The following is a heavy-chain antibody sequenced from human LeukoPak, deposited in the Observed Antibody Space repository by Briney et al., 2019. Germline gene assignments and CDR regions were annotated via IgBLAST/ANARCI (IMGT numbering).Heavy chain of an antibody. CDR2: ISAYNGNT. Sequence: ASVKVSCEASGYTFTSYGISWVRQAPGQGLEWMGWISAYNGNTNYAQKFQGRVTMTTDTSTSTAYMELRSLRSDDTAVYYCARDLFFYDSGGYHDTFDIWGQGTMVTVSS. J-gene: IGHJ3*02. CDR3: ARDLFFYDSGGYHDTFDI. D-gene: IGHD3-22*01. V-gene: IGHV1-18*01. CDR1: GYTFTSYG.